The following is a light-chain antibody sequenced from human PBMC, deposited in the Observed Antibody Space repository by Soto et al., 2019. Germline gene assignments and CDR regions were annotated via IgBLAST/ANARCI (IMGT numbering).Light chain of an antibody. Sequence: DIQMTQAPSTLSASVGDRVTITCRASQSISGWVAWYQQKPGEAPKLLIYDAASLRSGVPSRFSGSGSGTEFTLTITSLQTDDFATYFCQQYNSYSLTFGGGTKVDI. CDR2: DAA. J-gene: IGKJ4*01. V-gene: IGKV1-5*01. CDR1: QSISGW. CDR3: QQYNSYSLT.